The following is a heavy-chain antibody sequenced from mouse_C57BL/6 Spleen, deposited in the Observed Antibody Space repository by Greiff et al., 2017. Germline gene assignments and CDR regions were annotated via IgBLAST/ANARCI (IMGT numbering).Heavy chain of an antibody. D-gene: IGHD2-4*01. Sequence: VKLQESGPGLVAPSQSLSITCTVSGFSLTSYGVSWVRQPPGTGLEWLGVIWGDGSTNYHSALISRLSIRKDNSKSQVFLKLNRLQTDDTATYYCAKLDDYDWYFDVWGTGTTVTVSS. CDR2: IWGDGST. V-gene: IGHV2-3*01. CDR3: AKLDDYDWYFDV. CDR1: GFSLTSYG. J-gene: IGHJ1*03.